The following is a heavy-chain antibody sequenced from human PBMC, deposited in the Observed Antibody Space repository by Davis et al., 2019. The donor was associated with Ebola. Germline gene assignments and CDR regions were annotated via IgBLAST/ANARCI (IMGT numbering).Heavy chain of an antibody. CDR3: TRDTTVAGTGFEY. V-gene: IGHV3-48*02. CDR2: ISGRSDTI. D-gene: IGHD6-19*01. Sequence: PSETLSLTCAASGFIFNSYSMNWVRQAPGKGLEWISYISGRSDTIYYADSVKGRFTISRDNAKNSLYLQMNSLRDEDTAVYYCTRDTTVAGTGFEYWGQGTLVTVSS. CDR1: GFIFNSYS. J-gene: IGHJ4*02.